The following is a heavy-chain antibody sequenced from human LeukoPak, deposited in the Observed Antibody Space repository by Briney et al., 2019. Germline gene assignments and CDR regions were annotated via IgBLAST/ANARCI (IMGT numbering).Heavy chain of an antibody. CDR2: ISYDGSNK. J-gene: IGHJ4*02. CDR1: GFTFSSYG. CDR3: ATDIAVAGPFDY. D-gene: IGHD6-19*01. V-gene: IGHV3-30*03. Sequence: GGSLRLSCAASGFTFSSYGMHWVRQAPGKGLEWVAVISYDGSNKYYADSVKGRFTISRDNSKNTLYLQMNSLRAGDTAVYYCATDIAVAGPFDYWGQGTLVTVSS.